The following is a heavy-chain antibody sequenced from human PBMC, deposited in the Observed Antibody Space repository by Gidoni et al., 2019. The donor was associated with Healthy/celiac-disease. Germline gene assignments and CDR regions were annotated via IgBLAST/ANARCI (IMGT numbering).Heavy chain of an antibody. V-gene: IGHV3-23*01. D-gene: IGHD3-3*01. Sequence: EVQLLESGGGLVQPGGSLRLSCAASGFTFSRYAMSWVRQDPGKGLEWVSAISGSGGSTYYADSVNGRFTISRDNSKNTLYLQMNSLRAEDTAVYYCAKDSLRFLEWLLSPFDYWGQGTLVTVSS. CDR3: AKDSLRFLEWLLSPFDY. CDR1: GFTFSRYA. CDR2: ISGSGGST. J-gene: IGHJ4*02.